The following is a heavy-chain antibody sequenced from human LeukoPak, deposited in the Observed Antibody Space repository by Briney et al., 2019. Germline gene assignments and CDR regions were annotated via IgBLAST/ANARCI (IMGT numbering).Heavy chain of an antibody. Sequence: QPGGSLRLSCAASRYTLSSYSMNWVRQAPGKGLEWVSYISSSGSTIYYADSVKGRFTISRDNAMNSLFLQMNSLRAEYTYVYLSARKEDYFDVCGYSRCYFDYWGQGTLVTVSS. J-gene: IGHJ4*02. CDR1: RYTLSSYS. CDR2: ISSSGSTI. D-gene: IGHD3-22*01. V-gene: IGHV3-48*04. CDR3: ARKEDYFDVCGYSRCYFDY.